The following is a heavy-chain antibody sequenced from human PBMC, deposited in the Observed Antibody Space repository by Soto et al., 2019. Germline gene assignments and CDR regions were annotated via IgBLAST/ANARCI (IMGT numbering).Heavy chain of an antibody. V-gene: IGHV4-59*08. Sequence: SETLFLTCTVSGGSISSYYWSWIRQPPGKGLEWIGYIYYSGSTNYNPSLKSRVTISVDTSKNQFSLKLSSVTAADTAVYYCARQESFYYYYYMDVWGKGTTVTVSS. CDR3: ARQESFYYYYYMDV. CDR1: GGSISSYY. D-gene: IGHD1-26*01. CDR2: IYYSGST. J-gene: IGHJ6*03.